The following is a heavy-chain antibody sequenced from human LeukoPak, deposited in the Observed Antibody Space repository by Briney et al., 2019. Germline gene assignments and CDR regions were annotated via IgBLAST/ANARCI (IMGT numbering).Heavy chain of an antibody. Sequence: ASVKVSCTASGYTFTSYYMHWVRQAPGQGLEWMGIINPSGGSTSYAQKFQGRVTMTRDTSASTAYMELSSLTSEDTAVYYCARDYDYLWGSYRANHNYFDYWGQGTLVTVSS. D-gene: IGHD3-16*02. V-gene: IGHV1-46*01. CDR1: GYTFTSYY. CDR2: INPSGGST. CDR3: ARDYDYLWGSYRANHNYFDY. J-gene: IGHJ4*02.